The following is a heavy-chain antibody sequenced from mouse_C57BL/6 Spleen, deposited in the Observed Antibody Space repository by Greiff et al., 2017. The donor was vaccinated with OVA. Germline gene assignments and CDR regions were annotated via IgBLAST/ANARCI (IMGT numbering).Heavy chain of an antibody. CDR2: INPYNGGT. Sequence: VQLQQSGPVLVKPGASVKMSCKASGYTFTDYYMNWVKQSHGKSLEWIGVINPYNGGTSYNQKFKGKATLTVDKSSSTAYMELNSLTSEDSAVYYCARRGYSNYEGNWYFDVWGTGTTVTVSS. D-gene: IGHD2-5*01. J-gene: IGHJ1*03. CDR3: ARRGYSNYEGNWYFDV. CDR1: GYTFTDYY. V-gene: IGHV1-19*01.